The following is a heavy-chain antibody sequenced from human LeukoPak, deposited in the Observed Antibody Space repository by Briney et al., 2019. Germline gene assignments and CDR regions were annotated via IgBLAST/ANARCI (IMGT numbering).Heavy chain of an antibody. CDR2: ISSSSSTI. J-gene: IGHJ4*02. Sequence: GSLRLSCAASGFTFSSYSMNWVRQAPGKGLEWVSYISSSSSTIYYADSVKGRFTISRDNAKNSLYLQMNSLRAEDTAVYYCARDRLMVRGPKAGGYWGQGTLVTVSS. CDR3: ARDRLMVRGPKAGGY. V-gene: IGHV3-48*04. D-gene: IGHD3-10*01. CDR1: GFTFSSYS.